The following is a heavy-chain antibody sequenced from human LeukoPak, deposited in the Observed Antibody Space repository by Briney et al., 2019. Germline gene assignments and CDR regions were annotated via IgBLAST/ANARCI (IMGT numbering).Heavy chain of an antibody. V-gene: IGHV3-74*01. Sequence: PGRSLRLSCAASGFTFSSYWMHWVRQAPGKGLVWVSRLNSDGSSTNYADSVKGRFTISRDNAKNTLYLQMNSLRAEDTAVYYCARKGTSSGWYGLDVWGQGTTVTVSS. D-gene: IGHD6-19*01. CDR3: ARKGTSSGWYGLDV. J-gene: IGHJ6*02. CDR1: GFTFSSYW. CDR2: LNSDGSST.